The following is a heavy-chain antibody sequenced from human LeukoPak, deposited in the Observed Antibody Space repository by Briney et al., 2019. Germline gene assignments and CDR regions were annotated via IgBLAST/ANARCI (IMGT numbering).Heavy chain of an antibody. Sequence: SETLSLTCTVSGGSISTYCWSWIRQPAGKGLEWIGHICTSGCTNYNPSLKSRVTMSVDTSNNEFSLKLNSVTAADTAVYYCARTYDSPGYYSPDYYYMDVWGKGTTVTISS. D-gene: IGHD3-22*01. V-gene: IGHV4-4*07. CDR2: ICTSGCT. J-gene: IGHJ6*03. CDR1: GGSISTYC. CDR3: ARTYDSPGYYSPDYYYMDV.